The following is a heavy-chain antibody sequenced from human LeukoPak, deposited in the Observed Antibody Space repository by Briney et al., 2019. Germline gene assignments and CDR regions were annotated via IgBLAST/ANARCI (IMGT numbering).Heavy chain of an antibody. CDR2: INHSGST. Sequence: SETLSLTCAVYGGSFSGYYWSWIRQPPGKGLEWIGEINHSGSTNYNPSLKSRVTISVDTSKNQFSLKLSFVTAADTAVYYCARGRRLVYCSSTSCYVHFDYWGQGTLVTVSS. CDR1: GGSFSGYY. J-gene: IGHJ4*02. CDR3: ARGRRLVYCSSTSCYVHFDY. V-gene: IGHV4-34*01. D-gene: IGHD2-2*01.